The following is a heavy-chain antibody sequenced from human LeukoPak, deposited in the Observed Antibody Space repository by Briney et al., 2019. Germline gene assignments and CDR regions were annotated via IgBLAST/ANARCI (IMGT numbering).Heavy chain of an antibody. Sequence: ASVKVSCKASGGTFSSYAISWVRQAPGQGLEWMGGIIPIFGTANYAQKFQGRVTITADKSTSTAYMELSSLRSEDTAVYYCARSRRMESGPFDYWGQGTLVTVSS. CDR1: GGTFSSYA. CDR3: ARSRRMESGPFDY. CDR2: IIPIFGTA. V-gene: IGHV1-69*06. J-gene: IGHJ4*02. D-gene: IGHD1-1*01.